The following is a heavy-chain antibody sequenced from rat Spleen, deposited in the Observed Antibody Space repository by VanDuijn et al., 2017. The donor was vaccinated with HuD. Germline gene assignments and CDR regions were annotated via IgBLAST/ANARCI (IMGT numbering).Heavy chain of an antibody. V-gene: IGHV5-25*01. Sequence: EVQLVESDGGLVQPGRSLKLSCAASGFTFSDYNMAWVRQAPTKGLEWVASISPSGGFTYYRDSVKGRFTVSRDNTKSTLSLQMDSLRSGDTATYYCSTRDGGYPHWGQGVMVTVSS. CDR2: ISPSGGFT. CDR1: GFTFSDYN. D-gene: IGHD1-11*01. CDR3: STRDGGYPH. J-gene: IGHJ2*01.